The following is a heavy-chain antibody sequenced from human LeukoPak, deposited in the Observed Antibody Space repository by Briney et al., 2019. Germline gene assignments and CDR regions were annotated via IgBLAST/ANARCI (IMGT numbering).Heavy chain of an antibody. CDR2: VDPEDGET. D-gene: IGHD3-22*01. V-gene: IGHV1-69-2*01. J-gene: IGHJ4*02. CDR1: GYTFTDYY. CDR3: ATGLGSGYPEYYFDY. Sequence: ASVKISSKVSGYTFTDYYMHWVQQAPGKGLEWMGLVDPEDGETIYAEKFQGRVTITADTSTDTAYMELSSLRSEDTAVYYCATGLGSGYPEYYFDYWGQGTLVTVSS.